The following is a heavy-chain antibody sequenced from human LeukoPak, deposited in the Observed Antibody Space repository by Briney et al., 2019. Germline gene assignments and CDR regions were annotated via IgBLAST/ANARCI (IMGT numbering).Heavy chain of an antibody. V-gene: IGHV1-8*01. D-gene: IGHD3-16*01. J-gene: IGHJ4*02. CDR2: MSPNSGDA. CDR3: ASWGGKQLDTDFDY. Sequence: ASVRVSCKASGYTFTIYDINWVRQAPGQGREWMGWMSPNSGDAGYAQKFQGRVTMTRDTSISTAYMELSSLRSEDTAVYYCASWGGKQLDTDFDYWGQGTLVTVSS. CDR1: GYTFTIYD.